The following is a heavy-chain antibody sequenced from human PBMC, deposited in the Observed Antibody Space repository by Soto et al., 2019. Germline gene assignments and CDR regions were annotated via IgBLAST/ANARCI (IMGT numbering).Heavy chain of an antibody. CDR2: VYYSGTT. D-gene: IGHD3-22*01. CDR1: GGSVSNKTYY. Sequence: PSETLSLTCSVSGGSVSNKTYYWSWIRQPPGKRLEWIGYVYYSGTTNYNPSLKSRVTISVDPSKNQFSLRLSSVTTADTALYYCARLVYDSRLNYLYFDHWGQGTLVTVSS. CDR3: ARLVYDSRLNYLYFDH. V-gene: IGHV4-61*01. J-gene: IGHJ4*02.